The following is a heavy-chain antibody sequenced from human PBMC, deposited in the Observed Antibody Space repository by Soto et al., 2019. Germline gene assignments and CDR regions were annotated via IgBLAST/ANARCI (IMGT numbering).Heavy chain of an antibody. CDR2: IYYSGST. V-gene: IGHV4-31*03. CDR1: GGSISSGGYY. CDR3: ARSSKFLESLYYYYGMDV. J-gene: IGHJ6*02. D-gene: IGHD3-3*01. Sequence: PPETLSLTCTVSGGSISSGGYYWSWILQHPGKGLEWIGYIYYSGSTYYNPSLKSRVTISVDTSKNQFSLKLSSVTAADTAVYYCARSSKFLESLYYYYGMDVWGQGTTVTVSS.